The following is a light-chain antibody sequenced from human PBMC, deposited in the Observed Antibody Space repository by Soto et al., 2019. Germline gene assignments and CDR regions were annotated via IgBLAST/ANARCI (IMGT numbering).Light chain of an antibody. Sequence: ENVLTQSPGTLSLSPGERVTLSCRASQSVTSNYLAWYQQKPGQAPRLLIYDASNRATGIPDRFSGSGSGTDFTLTISRLEPEDFAVYYCQQYGSSSWTFGQGTKVDI. CDR1: QSVTSNY. J-gene: IGKJ1*01. V-gene: IGKV3-20*01. CDR2: DAS. CDR3: QQYGSSSWT.